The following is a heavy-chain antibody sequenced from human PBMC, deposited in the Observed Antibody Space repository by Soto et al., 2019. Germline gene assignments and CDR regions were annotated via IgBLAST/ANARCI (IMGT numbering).Heavy chain of an antibody. CDR1: GYSFTSYY. D-gene: IGHD3-16*01. J-gene: IGHJ4*02. CDR2: INPSDGST. CDR3: ARDRLSPQLLDY. Sequence: QVQLLQSGAEVKKPGASVKVSCKASGYSFTSYYMHWVRQAPGQGLEWMGIINPSDGSTRYAQRFQDRVTMTRDTSTSTVYMEVSSLRSEDTAVYYCARDRLSPQLLDYWGQGTLVTVSS. V-gene: IGHV1-46*01.